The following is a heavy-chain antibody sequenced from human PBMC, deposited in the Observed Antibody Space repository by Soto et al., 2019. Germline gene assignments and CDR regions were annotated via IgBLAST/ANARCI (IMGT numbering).Heavy chain of an antibody. D-gene: IGHD3-3*01. J-gene: IGHJ6*03. CDR3: AIVPLFRFFIWCHRSQSYYKDV. CDR1: GYTFTSYG. V-gene: IGHV1-18*01. CDR2: ISAYNGNT. Sequence: GASVKVSCKASGYTFTSYGISWVRQAPGQGLEWMGWISAYNGNTNYAQKLQGRVTMTTDTSTSTAYMELRSLRSDDTAVYYCAIVPLFRFFIWCHRSQSYYKDVSRKGSTVPGSS.